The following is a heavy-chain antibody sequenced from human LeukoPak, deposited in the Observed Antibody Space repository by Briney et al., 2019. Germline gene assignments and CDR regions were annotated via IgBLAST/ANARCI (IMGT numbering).Heavy chain of an antibody. J-gene: IGHJ4*02. CDR3: ARAVAATPGYYFDY. CDR2: IYPGDSDT. V-gene: IGHV5-51*01. D-gene: IGHD2-15*01. Sequence: GEDLKLPCKGSGYRFTSYWIGWVRQMPGKGLDGMGIIYPGDSDTRYSPSFQGQVTISADKSISPAYLQWSSLEASDTAMYYCARAVAATPGYYFDYWGQGTLVTVSS. CDR1: GYRFTSYW.